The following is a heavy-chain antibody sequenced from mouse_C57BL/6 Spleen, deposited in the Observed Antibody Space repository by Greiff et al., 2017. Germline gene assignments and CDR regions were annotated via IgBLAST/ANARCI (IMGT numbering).Heavy chain of an antibody. J-gene: IGHJ4*01. CDR3: ARQGWDEDYAMDY. CDR2: FHPYNDDT. D-gene: IGHD3-3*01. CDR1: GYTFTTYP. Sequence: QVQLKESGAELVKPGASVKMSCKASGYTFTTYPIEWMKQNHGKSLEWIGNFHPYNDDTKYNEKFKGKATLTVEKSSSTVYLELSRLTSDDSAVYYCARQGWDEDYAMDYWGQGTSVTVSS. V-gene: IGHV1-47*01.